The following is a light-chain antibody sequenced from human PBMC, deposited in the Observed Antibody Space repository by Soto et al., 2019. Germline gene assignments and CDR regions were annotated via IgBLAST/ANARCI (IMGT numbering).Light chain of an antibody. CDR3: AAWDDSLSGLV. V-gene: IGLV1-44*01. CDR2: TND. J-gene: IGLJ3*02. Sequence: QAVVTQPPSTSATPGQRVTISCSGSSSNVGINTVSWYQQVPGTAPRLLIYTNDQRPSGVPGRFSGSKSGTSASLAIGGLQSEDEADYYCAAWDDSLSGLVFGGGTQLTVL. CDR1: SSNVGINT.